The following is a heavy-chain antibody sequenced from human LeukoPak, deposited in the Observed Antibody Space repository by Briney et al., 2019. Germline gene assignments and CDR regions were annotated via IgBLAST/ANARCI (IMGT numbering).Heavy chain of an antibody. CDR1: GFTFSSYG. CDR3: ANHLREGSSWYYYYYYGMDV. V-gene: IGHV3-30*18. D-gene: IGHD6-13*01. CDR2: ISYDGSNK. Sequence: GGSLRLSCAASGFTFSSYGMHWVRQAPGKGLEWVAVISYDGSNKYYADSVKGRFTISRDNSKNTPYLQMNSLRAEDTAVYYCANHLREGSSWYYYYYYGMDVWGQGTTVTVSS. J-gene: IGHJ6*02.